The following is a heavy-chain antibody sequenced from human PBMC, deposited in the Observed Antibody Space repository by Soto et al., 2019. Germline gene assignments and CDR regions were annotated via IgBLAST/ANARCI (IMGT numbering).Heavy chain of an antibody. J-gene: IGHJ4*02. Sequence: QVQLVQSGGEVKKPGASVKVSCKASAYTFTNYGSSWVRQAPGQGLAWMGWISADNGNINYAQKVRGRATMTTETSTSSAYLEERSLRSDDTAVYYCARSGRSWNLREFDSWGQGTLVTVSS. V-gene: IGHV1-18*01. CDR2: ISADNGNI. CDR1: AYTFTNYG. CDR3: ARSGRSWNLREFDS. D-gene: IGHD1-7*01.